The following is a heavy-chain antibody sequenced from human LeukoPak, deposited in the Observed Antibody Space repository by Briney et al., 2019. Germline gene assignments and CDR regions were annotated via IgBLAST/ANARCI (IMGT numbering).Heavy chain of an antibody. Sequence: SSETLSLTCTVSGGSISSYYWSWIRQPPGKGLEWIGEINHSGSTNYNPSLKSRVTISVDTSKNQFSLKLSSVTAADTAVYYCARQNKGSSWYYYYYYMDVWGKGTTVTISS. CDR2: INHSGST. D-gene: IGHD6-13*01. CDR1: GGSISSYY. V-gene: IGHV4-34*01. J-gene: IGHJ6*03. CDR3: ARQNKGSSWYYYYYYMDV.